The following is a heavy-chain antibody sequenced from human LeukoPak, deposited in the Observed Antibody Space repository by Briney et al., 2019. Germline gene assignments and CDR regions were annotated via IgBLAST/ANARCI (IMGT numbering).Heavy chain of an antibody. CDR1: GFSLSTSGVG. Sequence: SGPTLVNPTQTLTLTCTFSGFSLSTSGVGVGWIRQPPGKALEGLALIYWDDDKRYSPSLKSRLTITKDTSKNQVVLTMTNMDPVDTATYYCEHGTRDIVVVVAAAFDYWGQGTLVTVSS. J-gene: IGHJ4*02. CDR2: IYWDDDK. V-gene: IGHV2-5*02. CDR3: EHGTRDIVVVVAAAFDY. D-gene: IGHD2-15*01.